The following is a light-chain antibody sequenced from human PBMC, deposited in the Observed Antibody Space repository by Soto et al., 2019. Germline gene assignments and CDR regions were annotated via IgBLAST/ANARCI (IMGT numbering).Light chain of an antibody. Sequence: IVMKQSKTPLSLSPGERATLFCRASQRITTVAWYQQKPGQAPRLLIYGLSIRAPGVPARFSVSGSGTEFTLTISSLQSEDFAVYFRQQYYDWPTFGQGTKVDIK. CDR3: QQYYDWPT. J-gene: IGKJ1*01. CDR2: GLS. V-gene: IGKV3-15*01. CDR1: QRITT.